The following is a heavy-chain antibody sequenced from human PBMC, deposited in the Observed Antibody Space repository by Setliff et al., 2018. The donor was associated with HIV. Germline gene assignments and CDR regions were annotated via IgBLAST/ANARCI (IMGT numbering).Heavy chain of an antibody. CDR1: GGSISSYY. CDR2: IYSSGST. CDR3: ARRGRDGVLIVFATGFDP. Sequence: SETLSLTCSVSGGSISSYYWSWIRQPPGKGLEWIGFIYSSGSTNYNPSLKSRVAMSIDTSENQFSLKLNSVTAADTAVYYCARRGRDGVLIVFATGFDPWGQGTLVTVSS. V-gene: IGHV4-4*09. D-gene: IGHD2-8*01. J-gene: IGHJ5*02.